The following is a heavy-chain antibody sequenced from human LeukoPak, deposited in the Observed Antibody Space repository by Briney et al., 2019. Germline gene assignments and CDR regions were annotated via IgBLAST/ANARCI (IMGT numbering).Heavy chain of an antibody. D-gene: IGHD3-10*01. V-gene: IGHV3-48*02. Sequence: GGSLRLSCAASGFTFSSYSMNWVRQAPGKGLEWVSHISSGSGSISYADSVKGRFTISRDNAKNTLYLQMNSLRDEDTAVYYWGRTMVGVWGMVFDIWGEGTMVTVSS. CDR1: GFTFSSYS. CDR3: GRTMVGVWGMVFDI. CDR2: ISSGSGSI. J-gene: IGHJ3*02.